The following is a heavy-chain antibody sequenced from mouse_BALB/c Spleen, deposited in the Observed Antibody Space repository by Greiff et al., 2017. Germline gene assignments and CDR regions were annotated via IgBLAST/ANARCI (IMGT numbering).Heavy chain of an antibody. CDR2: IDPETGGT. CDR3: TRGALGSGYFDV. J-gene: IGHJ1*01. Sequence: VQLQQSGAELVRPGASVTLSCKASGYTFTDYEMHWVKQTPVHGLEWIGAIDPETGGTAYNQKFKGKATLTADKSSSTAYMELRSLTSEDSAVYYCTRGALGSGYFDVWGAGTTVTVSS. D-gene: IGHD2-10*02. V-gene: IGHV1-15*01. CDR1: GYTFTDYE.